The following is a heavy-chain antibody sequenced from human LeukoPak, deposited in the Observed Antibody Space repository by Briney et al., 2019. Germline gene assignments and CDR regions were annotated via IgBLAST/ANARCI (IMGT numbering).Heavy chain of an antibody. J-gene: IGHJ4*02. CDR2: LNSDGSST. Sequence: GGSLRLSCAASGFTFSSYWMHWVRHAPGKGLVWVSRLNSDGSSTGYADSVKGRFTISRDNAKNTLYLQMNSLRAEDTAVYYCVRDSFRAPTAFDYWGQGTLVTVSS. V-gene: IGHV3-74*01. CDR3: VRDSFRAPTAFDY. CDR1: GFTFSSYW.